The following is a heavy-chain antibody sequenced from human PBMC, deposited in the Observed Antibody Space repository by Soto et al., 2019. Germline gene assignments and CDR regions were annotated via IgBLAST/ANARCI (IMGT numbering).Heavy chain of an antibody. CDR3: ATDGPQTSMALEV. CDR2: IVPLFGTP. D-gene: IGHD5-18*01. V-gene: IGHV1-69*01. CDR1: GGAFKTFA. Sequence: QVQLLQSGAEVKKPGSSVQVSCKTSGGAFKTFAFSWVRQAPGQGLEWLGGIVPLFGTPNYEARFQGRLSITADESTNTVHMELNSLHSDDTAVYYCATDGPQTSMALEVWGQGTTITVSS. J-gene: IGHJ6*02.